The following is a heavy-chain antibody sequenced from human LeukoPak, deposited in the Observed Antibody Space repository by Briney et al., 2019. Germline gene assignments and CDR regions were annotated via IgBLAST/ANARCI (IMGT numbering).Heavy chain of an antibody. CDR2: IYYSGST. CDR3: ASPYSSSWYSPYYYYGMDV. Sequence: PSETMSLTCTVYGGSVSSGSYYWGWLRQTPGRGLEWVGYIYYSGSTNYNPPLMCRVTISVDTSKNQFSLNLTSVTAAYTAVYYCASPYSSSWYSPYYYYGMDVWGKGTTVTVSS. D-gene: IGHD6-13*01. CDR1: GGSVSSGSYY. J-gene: IGHJ6*04. V-gene: IGHV4-61*01.